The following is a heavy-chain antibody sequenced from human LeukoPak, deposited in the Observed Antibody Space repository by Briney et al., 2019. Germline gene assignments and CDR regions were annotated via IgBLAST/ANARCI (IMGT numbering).Heavy chain of an antibody. J-gene: IGHJ4*02. Sequence: GGSLRLSCAASGFTFSSYAMHWVRQAPGKGLEWVAVISYDGSNKYYADSVKGRFTISRDNSKNTLYLQMNSLRAEDTAVYYCARDQGRWIQLWFFDYWGQGTLVTVSS. D-gene: IGHD5-18*01. CDR3: ARDQGRWIQLWFFDY. CDR2: ISYDGSNK. V-gene: IGHV3-30*04. CDR1: GFTFSSYA.